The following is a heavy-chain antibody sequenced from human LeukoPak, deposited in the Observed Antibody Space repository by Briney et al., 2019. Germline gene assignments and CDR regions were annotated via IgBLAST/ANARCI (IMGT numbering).Heavy chain of an antibody. J-gene: IGHJ4*02. CDR3: ARGRLSPSAFRPFEH. CDR2: IFYSGNT. Sequence: SETLSLTCSVCGDSITTSYWNWIRQPPGQGLEWIGSIFYSGNTKYNPALQSRVTISVDTSKNQFSLEVNSVTAADTAVYYCARGRLSPSAFRPFEHWGRGTLVTVSS. V-gene: IGHV4-59*01. D-gene: IGHD2/OR15-2a*01. CDR1: GDSITTSY.